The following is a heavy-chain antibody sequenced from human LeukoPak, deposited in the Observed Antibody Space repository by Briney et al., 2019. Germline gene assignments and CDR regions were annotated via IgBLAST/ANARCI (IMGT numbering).Heavy chain of an antibody. V-gene: IGHV1-69*05. CDR3: ARDEGQFLEWLGGTFDY. CDR1: GGTFSSYA. J-gene: IGHJ4*02. Sequence: SVKVSCKASGGTFSSYAISWVRQAPGQGLEWMRRIIPIFGTANYAQKFQGRVTITTDESTSTAYMELSSLRSEDTAVYYCARDEGQFLEWLGGTFDYWGPGTLVTVSS. CDR2: IIPIFGTA. D-gene: IGHD3-3*01.